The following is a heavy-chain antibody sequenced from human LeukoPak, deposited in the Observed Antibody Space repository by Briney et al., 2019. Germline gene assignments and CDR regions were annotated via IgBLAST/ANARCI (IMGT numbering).Heavy chain of an antibody. CDR1: GGSISSYY. CDR3: ARVYDNSSYDAFDI. V-gene: IGHV4-59*01. D-gene: IGHD3-22*01. Sequence: SETLSLTCTVSGGSISSYYWSWIRQPPGKGLEWIGYIYYSGSTNYNPSLKSRVTISVDTSKNQSSLKLSSGTAADTAVYSCARVYDNSSYDAFDIWGQGTMVTVSS. CDR2: IYYSGST. J-gene: IGHJ3*02.